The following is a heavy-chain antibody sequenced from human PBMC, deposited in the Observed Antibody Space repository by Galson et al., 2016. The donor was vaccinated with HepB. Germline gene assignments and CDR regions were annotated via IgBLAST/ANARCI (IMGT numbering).Heavy chain of an antibody. CDR3: NTLYSQDDDYGDYGFDSEADY. CDR1: GLTFSNAW. V-gene: IGHV3-15*01. D-gene: IGHD4-17*01. J-gene: IGHJ4*02. Sequence: SLRLSCAASGLTFSNAWMSWVRQAPGKGLEWVGRIKSTTDGGTTDYAAPVKGRFTISRDDSKNTLYLQMNSLKTEDTAVHYCNTLYSQDDDYGDYGFDSEADYWGQGTLVIVSS. CDR2: IKSTTDGGTT.